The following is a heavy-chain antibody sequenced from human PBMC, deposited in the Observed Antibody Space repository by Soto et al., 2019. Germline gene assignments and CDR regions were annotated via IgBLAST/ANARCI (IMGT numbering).Heavy chain of an antibody. D-gene: IGHD3-10*01. V-gene: IGHV3-7*01. J-gene: IGHJ4*02. Sequence: EVQLVESGGGLVQPGGSLRLSCAASGFTFSSYWMSWVRQAPGKGLEWVANIKQDGSEKYYVDSVKGRFTISRDNAKNSLYLQMNSLRAEDTAVYYCARDADLDYYGSGSYPSSLSSFDYWGQGTLVTVSS. CDR3: ARDADLDYYGSGSYPSSLSSFDY. CDR1: GFTFSSYW. CDR2: IKQDGSEK.